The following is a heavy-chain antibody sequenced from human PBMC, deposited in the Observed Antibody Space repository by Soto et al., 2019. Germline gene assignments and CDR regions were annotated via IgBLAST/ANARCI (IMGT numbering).Heavy chain of an antibody. Sequence: SQTLSLTCAITRDSVSSNSAGWGWVRQSPSRGLEWLGRTYYRSKWYYEYAVSVRGRITINPDTSKNQYSLQLNSVTPEDTAVDSCARGEQYSGSMFDYWGQGTLVTVSS. CDR3: ARGEQYSGSMFDY. CDR1: RDSVSSNSAG. CDR2: TYYRSKWYY. V-gene: IGHV6-1*01. D-gene: IGHD1-26*01. J-gene: IGHJ4*01.